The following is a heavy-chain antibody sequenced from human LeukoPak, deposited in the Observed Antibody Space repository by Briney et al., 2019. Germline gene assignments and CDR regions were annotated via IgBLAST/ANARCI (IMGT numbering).Heavy chain of an antibody. D-gene: IGHD3-10*01. Sequence: PGGSLRLSCAASGFTFSDHYMDWVRQAPGKGLEWVGRTRNKANSYTTEYAASVKGRFTISRDDSKNSLYLQMNSLKNEDTAVYYCTRGTLSGRDFDYWGQGTLVTVSS. J-gene: IGHJ4*02. CDR2: TRNKANSYTT. CDR1: GFTFSDHY. CDR3: TRGTLSGRDFDY. V-gene: IGHV3-72*01.